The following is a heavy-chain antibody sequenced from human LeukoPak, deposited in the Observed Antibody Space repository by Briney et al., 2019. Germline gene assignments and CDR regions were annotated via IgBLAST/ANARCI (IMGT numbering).Heavy chain of an antibody. D-gene: IGHD1-26*01. CDR2: IYYSGST. CDR1: GGPISSYY. Sequence: PSETLSLTCTVSGGPISSYYWSWIRQPPGKGLEWIGYIYYSGSTNYNPSLKSRVTISVDTSKNQFSLKLSSVTAADTAVYYCARAYSGRYSSDWYFDLWGRGTLVTVSS. J-gene: IGHJ2*01. V-gene: IGHV4-59*08. CDR3: ARAYSGRYSSDWYFDL.